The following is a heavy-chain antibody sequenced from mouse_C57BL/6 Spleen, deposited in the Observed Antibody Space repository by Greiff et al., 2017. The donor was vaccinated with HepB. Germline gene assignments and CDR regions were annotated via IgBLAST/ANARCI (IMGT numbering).Heavy chain of an antibody. J-gene: IGHJ2*01. Sequence: VQLQQSGAELVRPGTSVKVSCKASGYAFTNYLIEWVKQRPGQGLEWIGVINPGSGGTNYNEKFKGKATLTADKSSSTAYMQLSSLTSEDSAVYFCARRGGLLYPLDYWGQGTTLTVSS. V-gene: IGHV1-54*01. CDR2: INPGSGGT. D-gene: IGHD2-12*01. CDR1: GYAFTNYL. CDR3: ARRGGLLYPLDY.